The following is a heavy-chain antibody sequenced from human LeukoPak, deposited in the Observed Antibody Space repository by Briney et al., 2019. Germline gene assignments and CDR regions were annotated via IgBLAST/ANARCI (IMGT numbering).Heavy chain of an antibody. V-gene: IGHV1-69*13. CDR3: ARDVYCSSTSCYEAADYGYFDY. Sequence: ASVKVSCKASGGTFSSYAISWVRQAPGQGLEWMGGIIPIFGTANYAQKLQGRVTITADESTSTAYMELSSLRSEDTAVYYCARDVYCSSTSCYEAADYGYFDYWGQGTLVTVSS. CDR1: GGTFSSYA. J-gene: IGHJ4*02. D-gene: IGHD2-2*01. CDR2: IIPIFGTA.